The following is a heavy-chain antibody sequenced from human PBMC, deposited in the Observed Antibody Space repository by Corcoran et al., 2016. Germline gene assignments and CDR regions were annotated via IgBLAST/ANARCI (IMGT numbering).Heavy chain of an antibody. V-gene: IGHV4-34*01. CDR1: GGSFSGYY. CDR2: INHSGST. Sequence: QVQLQQWGAGLLKPSETLSLTCAVYGGSFSGYYWSWIRQPPGKGLEWIGEINHSGSTNYNPSLKSRVTISVETSQNQFSLKLSSVTAADTAVYYCARGDRVTGTTDFDYWGQGTLVTVSS. CDR3: ARGDRVTGTTDFDY. D-gene: IGHD1-7*01. J-gene: IGHJ4*02.